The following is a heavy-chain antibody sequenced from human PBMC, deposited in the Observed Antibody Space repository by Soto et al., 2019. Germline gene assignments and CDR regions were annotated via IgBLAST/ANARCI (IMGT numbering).Heavy chain of an antibody. J-gene: IGHJ4*02. CDR2: ISAHNGNT. Sequence: QVHLVQSGAEVKKPGASVKVSCKGSGYGFTTYGITWVRQAPGQGLEWMAWISAHNGNTNSAQKLQGRVTVTRDTPTSTAYMELRSLRSDDTAVYYCARGRYGDYWGQGALVTVSS. CDR3: ARGRYGDY. D-gene: IGHD1-1*01. CDR1: GYGFTTYG. V-gene: IGHV1-18*01.